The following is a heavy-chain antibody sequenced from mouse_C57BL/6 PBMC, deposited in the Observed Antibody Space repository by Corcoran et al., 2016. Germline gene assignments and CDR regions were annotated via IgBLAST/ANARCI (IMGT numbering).Heavy chain of an antibody. CDR3: ASRYYGSSYEDAMDY. CDR1: GFNMKNTY. V-gene: IGHV14-3*01. D-gene: IGHD1-1*01. Sequence: EVQLQQSVAELVRPGASVKLSCSASGFNMKNTYMHWVKQRPEQGLEWIGRIDPANGNTKYAPKFQGKATITADTSSNTAYLQLSSLTSEDTSIYYCASRYYGSSYEDAMDYWGQGTSVTVSS. J-gene: IGHJ4*01. CDR2: IDPANGNT.